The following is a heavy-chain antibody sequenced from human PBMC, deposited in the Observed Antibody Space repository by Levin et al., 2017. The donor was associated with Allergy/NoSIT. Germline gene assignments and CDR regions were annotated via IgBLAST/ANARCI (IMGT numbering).Heavy chain of an antibody. D-gene: IGHD5-24*01. Sequence: ASVKVSCAASGFTFSDSRMNWVRQTPGKGLEWVSSISDNSYYIYYADSLKGRFTISRDNVKNSLYLQMDSLRAEDTAVYFCTRGGVFTYGYDYWGQGTLVTVSS. J-gene: IGHJ4*02. CDR3: TRGGVFTYGYDY. V-gene: IGHV3-21*01. CDR1: GFTFSDSR. CDR2: ISDNSYYI.